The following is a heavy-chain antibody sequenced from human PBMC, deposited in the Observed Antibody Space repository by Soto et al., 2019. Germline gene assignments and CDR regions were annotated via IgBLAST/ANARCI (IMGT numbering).Heavy chain of an antibody. CDR1: GASISSDYW. CDR3: ARDWGRYQLLR. D-gene: IGHD2-2*01. J-gene: IGHJ4*02. V-gene: IGHV4-4*02. CDR2: SHHSGST. Sequence: QVQLQESGPGLVKPSGTLSLTCAVSGASISSDYWWSWVRQPPGKGLEWIGDSHHSGSTNYNPSLKSRVTISVDKSKNQFSLNLSSVTAADTAVYYCARDWGRYQLLRWGQGTLVTVSS.